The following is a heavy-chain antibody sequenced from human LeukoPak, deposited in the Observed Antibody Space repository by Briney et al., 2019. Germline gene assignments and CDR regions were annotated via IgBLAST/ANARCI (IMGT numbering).Heavy chain of an antibody. CDR3: TRRFGSAICDY. D-gene: IGHD3-16*01. V-gene: IGHV3-48*03. CDR2: ISSSGSTI. J-gene: IGHJ4*02. CDR1: GFTFSSYE. Sequence: GGSLRLSCAASGFTFSSYEMNWVRQAPGKGLEWISYISSSGSTIYYADSVKGRFTISRDNAKNSLYLQMNSLRAEDTAVYYCTRRFGSAICDYWGQGTQVTVSS.